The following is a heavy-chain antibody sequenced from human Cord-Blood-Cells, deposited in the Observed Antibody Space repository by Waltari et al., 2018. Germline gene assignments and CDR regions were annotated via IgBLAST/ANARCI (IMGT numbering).Heavy chain of an antibody. Sequence: QVQLQETGPGLVKPSQTLSLTCPVSGGSISSGGYYGSWIRQHPGKGLEWIGYIYYSGSTYYNPSLKSRVTISVDTSKNQFSLKLSSVAAADTAVYYCARRGYDDAFDIWGQGTMVTVSS. CDR2: IYYSGST. D-gene: IGHD5-12*01. V-gene: IGHV4-31*03. J-gene: IGHJ3*02. CDR3: ARRGYDDAFDI. CDR1: GGSISSGGYY.